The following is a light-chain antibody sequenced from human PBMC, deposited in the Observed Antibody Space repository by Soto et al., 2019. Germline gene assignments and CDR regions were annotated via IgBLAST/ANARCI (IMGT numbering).Light chain of an antibody. CDR2: GAP. V-gene: IGKV3-15*01. CDR3: LQHNSFPRA. CDR1: QSVSSN. J-gene: IGKJ4*01. Sequence: EIVMTQSPATLSVSPGERATLSCRASQSVSSNLAWYQQKPGQAPRLLIYGAPTRATGIPARFSGSGSGTEFTLTISSLQSEDFATYYCLQHNSFPRAFGAGSKVDIK.